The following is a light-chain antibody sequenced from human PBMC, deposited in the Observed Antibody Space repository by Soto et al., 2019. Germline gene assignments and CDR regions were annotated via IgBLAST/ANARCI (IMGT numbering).Light chain of an antibody. CDR2: DNN. J-gene: IGLJ2*01. Sequence: QSVLTQPPSVSAAPGQKVTISCSGSSSNIGNNYVSWYQQLPRTAPKLLIYDNNKRPSGIPDRFSGSKSGTSATLGITGLQTGDEADYYCGTWDSSLSAGYVIFGGGTKLTVL. V-gene: IGLV1-51*01. CDR1: SSNIGNNY. CDR3: GTWDSSLSAGYVI.